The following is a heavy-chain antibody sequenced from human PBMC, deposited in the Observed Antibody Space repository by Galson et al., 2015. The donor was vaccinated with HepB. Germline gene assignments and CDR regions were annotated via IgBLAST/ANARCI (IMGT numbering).Heavy chain of an antibody. D-gene: IGHD6-19*01. V-gene: IGHV3-21*01. CDR1: GFTFSSYS. CDR2: ISSSSYI. CDR3: ARDPYSSGWYGGPPKEYYFDY. Sequence: SLRLSCAASGFTFSSYSMNWVRQAPGKGLEWVSSISSSSYIYYADSVKGRFTISRDNAKNSLYLQMNSLRAEDTAVYYCARDPYSSGWYGGPPKEYYFDYWGQGTLVTVSS. J-gene: IGHJ4*02.